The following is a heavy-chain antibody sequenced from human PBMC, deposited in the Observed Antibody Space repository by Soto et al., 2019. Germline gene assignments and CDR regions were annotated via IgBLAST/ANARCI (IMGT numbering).Heavy chain of an antibody. V-gene: IGHV3-74*01. Sequence: EVQLVESGGGLVQPGGSLRVSCAASGLTFSSYWMHWVHQAPGKGLVWVSRINSDGRSTSYADSVKGRFTISRDNAKNTLYLQMNSLRAEDTAVYYCARDDYSKGSTRFDPWGQGTLVTVSS. CDR3: ARDDYSKGSTRFDP. J-gene: IGHJ5*02. CDR2: INSDGRST. CDR1: GLTFSSYW. D-gene: IGHD4-4*01.